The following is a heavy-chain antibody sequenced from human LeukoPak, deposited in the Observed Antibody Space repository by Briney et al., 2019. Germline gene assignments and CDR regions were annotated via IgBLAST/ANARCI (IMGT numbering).Heavy chain of an antibody. CDR2: INHSGST. Sequence: SETLSLTCAVYGGSFSGYYWSWIRQPPGKGLEWIGEINHSGSTNYNPSLKSRVTISVDTSKNQFSLKLSSVTAADTAVYYCARGQGPAAYWGQGTLVTVSS. J-gene: IGHJ4*02. D-gene: IGHD6-13*01. CDR1: GGSFSGYY. V-gene: IGHV4-34*01. CDR3: ARGQGPAAY.